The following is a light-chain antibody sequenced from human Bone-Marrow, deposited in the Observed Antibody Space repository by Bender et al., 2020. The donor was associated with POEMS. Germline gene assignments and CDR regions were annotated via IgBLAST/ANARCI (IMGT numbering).Light chain of an antibody. J-gene: IGLJ3*02. CDR2: SDN. CDR1: NSNIGTNA. V-gene: IGLV1-44*01. CDR3: AARDAGLSGGV. Sequence: QSVLTQPPSASGTPGQRVTISCSGSNSNIGTNAVNWYQQFPGTAPKLLIYSDNQRPSGVPDRFYAFKSGTSASLAISGLQSEDEADYYCAARDAGLSGGVFGGGTKLTVL.